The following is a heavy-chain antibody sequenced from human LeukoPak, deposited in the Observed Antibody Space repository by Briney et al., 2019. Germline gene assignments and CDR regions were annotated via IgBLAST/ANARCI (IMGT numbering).Heavy chain of an antibody. CDR2: IYYTGTT. V-gene: IGHV4-59*01. CDR3: ARGEDFERYYLAY. CDR1: GGSISSYY. Sequence: SETLSLTCTVSGGSISSYYWSWIRQPPGKGLEWIGYIYYTGTTNYNPLFESRATISVDTSKNQFSLKLTSVTAADTAVYFCARGEDFERYYLAYWGQGTLVTVSS. D-gene: IGHD3-9*01. J-gene: IGHJ4*02.